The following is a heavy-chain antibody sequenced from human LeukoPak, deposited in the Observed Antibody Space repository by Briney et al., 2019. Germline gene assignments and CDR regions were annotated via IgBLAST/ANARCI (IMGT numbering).Heavy chain of an antibody. V-gene: IGHV1-24*01. CDR1: GFSLTELS. CDR2: FDPEDAEI. D-gene: IGHD3-10*01. Sequence: ASVKVSCTVSGFSLTELSMHWVRQAPGKGLEWMGGFDPEDAEIVYARDFQDRVTMTEDTYTDTAYMEVRGLRSEDTAVYYCASMLRGIVVPRFDDWGQGTLVTVSS. J-gene: IGHJ4*02. CDR3: ASMLRGIVVPRFDD.